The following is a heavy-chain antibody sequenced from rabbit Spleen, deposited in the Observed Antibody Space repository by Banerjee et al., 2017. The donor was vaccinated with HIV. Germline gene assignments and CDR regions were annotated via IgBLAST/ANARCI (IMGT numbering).Heavy chain of an antibody. V-gene: IGHV1S40*01. CDR3: ARDLVAVIGWNFNL. J-gene: IGHJ4*01. Sequence: QSLEESGGDLVKPGASLTLTCKASGFSFSDRDVMCWVRQAPGKGLQWSACINTATGKAVYASWAKGRFTISRTSSTTVTLQMTSLTAADTATYFCARDLVAVIGWNFNLWGQGTLVTVS. CDR2: INTATGKA. CDR1: GFSFSDRDV. D-gene: IGHD1-1*01.